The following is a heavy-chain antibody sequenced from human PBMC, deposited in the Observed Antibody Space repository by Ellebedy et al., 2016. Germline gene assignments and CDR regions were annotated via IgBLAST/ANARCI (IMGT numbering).Heavy chain of an antibody. D-gene: IGHD2-21*02. CDR2: ILSGGNT. Sequence: GGSLRLXCAASGFTFSDYSMSWVRQAPGKGLEWVSAILSGGNTYYAASVRGRFTVSRDNSKNTLFLQMNSLRAEDTAVYYCARGIAYCGGDCYSFDYWGQGTLVTVSS. CDR1: GFTFSDYS. J-gene: IGHJ4*02. V-gene: IGHV3-23*01. CDR3: ARGIAYCGGDCYSFDY.